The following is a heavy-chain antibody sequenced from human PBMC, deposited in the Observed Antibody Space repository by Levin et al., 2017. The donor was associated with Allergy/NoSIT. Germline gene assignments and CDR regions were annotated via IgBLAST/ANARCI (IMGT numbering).Heavy chain of an antibody. CDR2: IYYSGST. V-gene: IGHV4-59*01. J-gene: IGHJ3*02. CDR1: GGSISNYY. Sequence: PSETLSLTCSVSGGSISNYYWGWIRQPPGKGLEWIGYIYYSGSTNYNPSLKSRVSISVDTSKNQFSLKLRGVTAADTAVYYCARVVCRSNTCYDAFDIWGQGTMVTVSS. CDR3: ARVVCRSNTCYDAFDI. D-gene: IGHD2-2*01.